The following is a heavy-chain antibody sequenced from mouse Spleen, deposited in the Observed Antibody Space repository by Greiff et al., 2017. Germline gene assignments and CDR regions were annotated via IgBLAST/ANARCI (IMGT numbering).Heavy chain of an antibody. CDR1: GYTFTSYW. J-gene: IGHJ2*01. D-gene: IGHD2-12*01. Sequence: VQLVESGPELVKPGASVKMSCKASGYTFTSYWITWVKQTPVHGLEWIGAIDPETGGTAYNQKFKGKAILTADKSSSTAYMELRSLTSEDSAVYYCFYSYYSYSDYWGQGTTLTVSS. CDR3: FYSYYSYSDY. V-gene: IGHV1-15*01. CDR2: IDPETGGT.